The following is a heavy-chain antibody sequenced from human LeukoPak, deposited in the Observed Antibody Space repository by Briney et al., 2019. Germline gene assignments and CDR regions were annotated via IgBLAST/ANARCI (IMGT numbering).Heavy chain of an antibody. J-gene: IGHJ5*02. CDR3: AKQSWSLFDP. D-gene: IGHD6-13*01. V-gene: IGHV4-59*08. Sequence: SETLSVTCTVSGTSVITYYWSWIRQPRGKALEWIGFVHYSGGTSYTPSLRGRVTISLDTSKNQFSLRLTSVTAADTAVYYCAKQSWSLFDPCGQGTLVTVSS. CDR1: GTSVITYY. CDR2: VHYSGGT.